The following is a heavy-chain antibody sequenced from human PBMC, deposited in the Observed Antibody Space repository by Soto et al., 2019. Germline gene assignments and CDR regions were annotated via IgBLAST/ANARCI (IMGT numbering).Heavy chain of an antibody. CDR1: GFPFSSYT. J-gene: IGHJ6*02. D-gene: IGHD3-3*01. CDR2: ITTSSSRNI. CDR3: ARDDPIFGAIPRMDI. Sequence: EVQLVESGGGLVKPGGSLRLSCSASGFPFSSYTMYWVRQAPGKGLEWVSSITTSSSRNIFYADSLKGRFTISRDNANNILYLQMTNLRVEDTAVYCCARDDPIFGAIPRMDIWGQGTTVTVSS. V-gene: IGHV3-21*02.